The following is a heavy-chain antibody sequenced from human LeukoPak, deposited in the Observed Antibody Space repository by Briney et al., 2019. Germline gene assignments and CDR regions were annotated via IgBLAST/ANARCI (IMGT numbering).Heavy chain of an antibody. CDR2: LYTSGNI. J-gene: IGHJ4*02. D-gene: IGHD6-6*01. V-gene: IGHV4-4*07. CDR1: GGSISTYN. CDR3: AGGAARRYFDY. Sequence: PSETLSLTCTVSGGSISTYNWSWIRQPTGKGLEWIGRLYTSGNINYSPSLKSRVTMSVDTSKKQLSLKLSSVTAADTAVYYCAGGAARRYFDYWGQGTLVTVSS.